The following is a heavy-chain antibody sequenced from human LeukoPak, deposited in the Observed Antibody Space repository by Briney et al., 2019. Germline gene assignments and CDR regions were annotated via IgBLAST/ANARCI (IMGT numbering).Heavy chain of an antibody. V-gene: IGHV3-64*01. CDR3: ARESNYGDYSFNY. CDR2: ISSNGGST. J-gene: IGHJ4*02. Sequence: PGGSLRLSCAASGFTFSSYAMHWVRQAPGKGLEYVSAISSNGGSTYYANSVKGRFTISRDNSKNTLYLQMGSLRAEDMAVYYCARESNYGDYSFNYWGQGTLVTVSS. D-gene: IGHD4-17*01. CDR1: GFTFSSYA.